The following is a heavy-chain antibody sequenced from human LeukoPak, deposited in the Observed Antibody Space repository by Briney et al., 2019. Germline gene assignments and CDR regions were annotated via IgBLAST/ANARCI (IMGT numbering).Heavy chain of an antibody. Sequence: GGSLRLSCAASGFTFSNAWMSWVRQAPGKGLEWVSYISSSSSTIYYADSVKGRFTISRDSAKNSLYLQMNSLRAEDTAVYYCAKDGPPLWGQGTLVTVSS. CDR3: AKDGPPL. CDR2: ISSSSSTI. CDR1: GFTFSNAW. V-gene: IGHV3-48*01. J-gene: IGHJ4*02.